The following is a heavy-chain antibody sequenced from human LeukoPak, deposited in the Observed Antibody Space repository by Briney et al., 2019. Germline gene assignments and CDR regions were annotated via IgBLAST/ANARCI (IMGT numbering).Heavy chain of an antibody. J-gene: IGHJ4*02. Sequence: PGGSLRLSCAASGFTFSSYAMSWVRQAPGKGLEWVSAISGSGGSTYYADSVKGRFTISRDNSKNTLYLQMNSLRAEDTAVYYCAKRQAIGYCSGGSCYSPPIDYWGQGTLVTVSS. D-gene: IGHD2-15*01. CDR1: GFTFSSYA. CDR2: ISGSGGST. CDR3: AKRQAIGYCSGGSCYSPPIDY. V-gene: IGHV3-23*01.